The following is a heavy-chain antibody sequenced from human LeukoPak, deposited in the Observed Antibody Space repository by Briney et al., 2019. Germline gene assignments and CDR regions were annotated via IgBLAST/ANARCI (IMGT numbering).Heavy chain of an antibody. V-gene: IGHV3-74*01. CDR2: IKSDGST. D-gene: IGHD3-22*01. CDR1: GFTFSTYW. J-gene: IGHJ1*01. CDR3: ARAPSEIGGYYPEYFRH. Sequence: GGSLRLSCAASGFTFSTYWMHWVRQAPGKGLVWVSRIKSDGSTNYADSVKGRVTISRDNAKNTVSLQMNSLRPEDTGVYYCARAPSEIGGYYPEYFRHWGQGTLVTVSS.